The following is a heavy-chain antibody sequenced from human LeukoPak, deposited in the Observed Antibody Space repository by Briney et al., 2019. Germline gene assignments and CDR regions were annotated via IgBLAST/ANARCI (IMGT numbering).Heavy chain of an antibody. CDR2: IKQDGSEK. V-gene: IGHV3-7*03. J-gene: IGHJ4*02. CDR3: ASGLKLDY. CDR1: GFTFSNFW. Sequence: GGSLRLSCTASGFTFSNFWMGWVRQAPGKGLEWVANIKQDGSEKNYVDSVKGRFTISRDNAKNSLYLQMNSLRAEDTAVYYCASGLKLDYWGQGTLVTVSS.